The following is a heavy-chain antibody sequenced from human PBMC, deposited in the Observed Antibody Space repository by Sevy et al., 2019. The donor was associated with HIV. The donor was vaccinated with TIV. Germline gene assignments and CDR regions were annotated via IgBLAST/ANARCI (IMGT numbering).Heavy chain of an antibody. D-gene: IGHD2-2*02. CDR1: GFTFSSYD. CDR3: ARGSGRYCSSTSCYTLDYYYYGMDV. J-gene: IGHJ6*02. V-gene: IGHV3-13*01. CDR2: IGTAGDT. Sequence: GGSLRLSCAASGFTFSSYDMHWVRQATGKGLEWVSAIGTAGDTYYPGSVKGRFTISRENAKNSLYLQMNSLRAGDTAAYYCARGSGRYCSSTSCYTLDYYYYGMDVWGQGTTVTVSS.